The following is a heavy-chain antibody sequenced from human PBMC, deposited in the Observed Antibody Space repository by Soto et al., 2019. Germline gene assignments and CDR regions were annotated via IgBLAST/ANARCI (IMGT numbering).Heavy chain of an antibody. Sequence: SETLSLTCTVSGGSISSYYWSWIRQPPGKGLEWIGYIYYSGSTNYNPSLKSRVTISVDTSKNQFSLKLSSVTAADTAVYYCARGNADIVVVPAVSTARNWFDPWGQGTLVTVSS. V-gene: IGHV4-59*01. CDR1: GGSISSYY. CDR2: IYYSGST. D-gene: IGHD2-2*01. CDR3: ARGNADIVVVPAVSTARNWFDP. J-gene: IGHJ5*02.